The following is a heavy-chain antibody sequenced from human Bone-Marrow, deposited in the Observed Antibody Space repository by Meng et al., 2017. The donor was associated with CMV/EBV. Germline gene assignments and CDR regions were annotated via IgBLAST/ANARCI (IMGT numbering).Heavy chain of an antibody. D-gene: IGHD6-6*01. V-gene: IGHV4-59*01. CDR2: NYYSGST. J-gene: IGHJ5*02. CDR3: ASRSYSSSSDWFDP. Sequence: SETLSLTCTVSGGSISSYYWSWIRQPPGKGLEWIGYNYYSGSTNYNPPLKSRVTKSVDTSKNQFSLKLSSVPAADTAVYYCASRSYSSSSDWFDPWVQGTLVTVSS. CDR1: GGSISSYY.